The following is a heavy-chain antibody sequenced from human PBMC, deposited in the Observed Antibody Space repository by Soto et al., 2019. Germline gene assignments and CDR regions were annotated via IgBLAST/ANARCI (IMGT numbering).Heavy chain of an antibody. CDR2: ISGSGTYT. V-gene: IGHV3-11*06. Sequence: QVQLVESGGGLVKPGGSLRLSCAVSGFTVSDHYMTWIRQAPGKGLEWVSYISGSGTYTNYADPVKGRFIISGDIAQNSLWLQINSLRAEDTAVYYCARSSGWRQVVGYKYGLDVWGQGTAVTVSS. D-gene: IGHD5-18*01. J-gene: IGHJ6*02. CDR3: ARSSGWRQVVGYKYGLDV. CDR1: GFTVSDHY.